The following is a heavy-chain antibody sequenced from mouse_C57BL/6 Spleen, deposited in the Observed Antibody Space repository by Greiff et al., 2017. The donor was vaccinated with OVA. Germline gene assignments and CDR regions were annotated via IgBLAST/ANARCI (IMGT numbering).Heavy chain of an antibody. J-gene: IGHJ4*01. CDR3: ARTVYYGSSYDAMDY. Sequence: EVMLVESGGGLVKPGGSLKLSCAASGFTFSDYGMHWVRQAPEKGLEWVAYISSGSSTIYYADTVKGRFTISRDNAKNTLFLQMTSLRSEDTAMYYCARTVYYGSSYDAMDYWGQGTSVTVSS. CDR1: GFTFSDYG. D-gene: IGHD1-1*01. V-gene: IGHV5-17*01. CDR2: ISSGSSTI.